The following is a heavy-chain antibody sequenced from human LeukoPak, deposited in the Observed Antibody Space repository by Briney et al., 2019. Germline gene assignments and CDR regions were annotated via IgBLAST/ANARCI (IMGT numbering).Heavy chain of an antibody. J-gene: IGHJ4*02. CDR2: INHSGST. D-gene: IGHD6-13*01. CDR1: GGSISSYY. V-gene: IGHV4-34*01. Sequence: SETLSLTCTVSGGSISSYYWSWIRQPPGKGLEWIGEINHSGSTNYNPSLKSRVTISVDTSKNQFSLKLSSVTAADTAVYYCAKGWYVVDYWGQGTLVTVSS. CDR3: AKGWYVVDY.